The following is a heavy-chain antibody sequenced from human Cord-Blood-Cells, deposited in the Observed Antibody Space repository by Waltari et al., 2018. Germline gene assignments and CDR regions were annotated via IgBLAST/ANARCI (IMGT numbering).Heavy chain of an antibody. D-gene: IGHD6-13*01. J-gene: IGHJ4*02. CDR2: ISYDGSNK. CDR3: ARESKSSSSWNY. CDR1: GFTFRSYA. V-gene: IGHV3-30*04. Sequence: QVQLVESGGGVVQPGRSLRLSCAASGFTFRSYAMPWVRQAPGKGLEWVAVISYDGSNKYYADSVKGRFTISRDNSKNTLYLQMNSLRAEDTAVYYCARESKSSSSWNYWGQGTLVTVSS.